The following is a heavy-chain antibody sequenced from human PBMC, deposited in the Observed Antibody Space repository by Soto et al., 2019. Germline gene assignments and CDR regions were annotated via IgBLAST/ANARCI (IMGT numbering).Heavy chain of an antibody. CDR1: GFTFRDFW. J-gene: IGHJ6*04. D-gene: IGHD1-7*01. V-gene: IGHV3-74*01. CDR3: ARGAINYCCWYV. Sequence: EVQMLESGGAIVQPGGYLRLYRAVSGFTFRDFWRHWVRQAPGKGLEWVSRIKRDGSITNHSDSVKGRFTITRDNAKYTLYLEMNSLRVEDTAAYYCARGAINYCCWYVWGKGTTVTVSS. CDR2: IKRDGSIT.